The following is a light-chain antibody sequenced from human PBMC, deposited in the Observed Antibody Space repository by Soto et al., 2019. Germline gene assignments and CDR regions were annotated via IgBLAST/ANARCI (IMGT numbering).Light chain of an antibody. CDR2: DAS. J-gene: IGKJ1*01. Sequence: DIQMTQSPSTLSASVGDRVTITCRASQSISSWLAWYQQKPGKAPRLLIYDASYLERGVPSRFIDSGSGTEFTLTISDLQPDDLATYYCQQYNSFWTFGQGTKVEI. V-gene: IGKV1-5*01. CDR1: QSISSW. CDR3: QQYNSFWT.